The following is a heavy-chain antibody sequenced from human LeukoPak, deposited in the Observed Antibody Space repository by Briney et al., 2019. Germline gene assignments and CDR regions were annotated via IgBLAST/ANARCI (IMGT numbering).Heavy chain of an antibody. CDR3: SRVSPHLFSAAAGSFDY. Sequence: GGSLRHSCTESGFTFGDYAMSWVRQAPGTGLEWVCFIRSKAYGGTTAYAASVKGTFSIERVDTKSIAYLQMNSLKTEDTAVYYCSRVSPHLFSAAAGSFDYWGQGTLVTVSS. CDR1: GFTFGDYA. CDR2: IRSKAYGGTT. J-gene: IGHJ4*02. D-gene: IGHD6-13*01. V-gene: IGHV3-49*04.